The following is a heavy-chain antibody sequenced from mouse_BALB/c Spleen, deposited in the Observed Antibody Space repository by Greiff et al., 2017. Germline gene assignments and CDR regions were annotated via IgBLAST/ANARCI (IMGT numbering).Heavy chain of an antibody. CDR2: ISYSGST. Sequence: EVKLVESGPSLVKPSQTLSLTCSVTGDSITSGYWNWIRKFPGNKLEYMGYISYSGSTYYNPSLKSRISITRDTSKNQYYLQLNSVTTEDTATYYCARRYDYDDPFAYWGQGTLVTVSA. V-gene: IGHV3-8*02. CDR3: ARRYDYDDPFAY. J-gene: IGHJ3*01. D-gene: IGHD2-4*01. CDR1: GDSITSGY.